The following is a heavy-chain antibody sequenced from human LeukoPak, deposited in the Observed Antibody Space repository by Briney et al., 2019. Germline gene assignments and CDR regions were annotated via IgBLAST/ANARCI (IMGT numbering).Heavy chain of an antibody. CDR3: AKGRGTTVTSAANY. D-gene: IGHD4-17*01. J-gene: IGHJ4*02. V-gene: IGHV3-23*01. CDR1: GFTFSSYA. CDR2: ISGSNDNT. Sequence: GGSLRLSGAASGFTFSSYAMSWVRQAPGKGLEWVSSISGSNDNTYYADSVKDRFTISRDNSKNTLSLQMNSLRAEDTAVYYCAKGRGTTVTSAANYWGQGTLVTVSS.